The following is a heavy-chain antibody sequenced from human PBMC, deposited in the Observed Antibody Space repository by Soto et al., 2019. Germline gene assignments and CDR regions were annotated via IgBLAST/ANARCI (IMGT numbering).Heavy chain of an antibody. D-gene: IGHD3-22*01. Sequence: TLSLTCAVYGGSFSGYSWSWIRQPPGKGLEWIGEINHSGSTNYNPSLKSRVTISVDTSKNQFSLKLSSVTAADTAVYYCARGGDYYDSGGSFDYWGQGTLVTVSS. J-gene: IGHJ4*02. CDR1: GGSFSGYS. CDR2: INHSGST. V-gene: IGHV4-34*01. CDR3: ARGGDYYDSGGSFDY.